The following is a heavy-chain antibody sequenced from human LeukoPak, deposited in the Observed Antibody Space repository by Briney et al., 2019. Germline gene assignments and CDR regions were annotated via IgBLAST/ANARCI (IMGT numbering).Heavy chain of an antibody. Sequence: SETLSLTCTVSGGSISSGGYYWSWIRQHPGKSLEWLGYIYYSGSTHYNPSLKSRVTISVDTSKNQFSLKLSSVAAADTAVYYCARDMTDWWFDPWGQGTLVTVSS. CDR1: GGSISSGGYY. J-gene: IGHJ5*02. CDR3: ARDMTDWWFDP. D-gene: IGHD3-9*01. V-gene: IGHV4-31*03. CDR2: IYYSGST.